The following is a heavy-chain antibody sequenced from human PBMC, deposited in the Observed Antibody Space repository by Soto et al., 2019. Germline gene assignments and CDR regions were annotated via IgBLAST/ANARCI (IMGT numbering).Heavy chain of an antibody. J-gene: IGHJ3*02. CDR1: GFTFSTYA. V-gene: IGHV3-23*01. D-gene: IGHD3-10*01. CDR2: ISNSGGST. CDR3: AHPRGFGVFDAYDI. Sequence: EGQLLESGGGLVQPGGSLRLSCTASGFTFSTYAMSWVRQAPGKGLEWVSAISNSGGSTYYADSVQGRFTISRDNYMNTLYLQMNSLRIEDTAVYYCAHPRGFGVFDAYDICGQGTMVTVSS.